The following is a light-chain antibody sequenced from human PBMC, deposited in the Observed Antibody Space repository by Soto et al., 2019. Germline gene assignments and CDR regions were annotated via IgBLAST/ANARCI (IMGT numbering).Light chain of an antibody. CDR1: QDIRSE. CDR3: LQDYSYPLT. V-gene: IGKV1-6*01. J-gene: IGKJ4*01. CDR2: TAS. Sequence: AIQMTQSPSSLSASVGDRVTITCRASQDIRSELGWYQQKPGKAPNILIYTASTLQSGVSSRFSGSGSGTDFTLTINSLQPEDVALYYCLQDYSYPLTFGGGTKVEI.